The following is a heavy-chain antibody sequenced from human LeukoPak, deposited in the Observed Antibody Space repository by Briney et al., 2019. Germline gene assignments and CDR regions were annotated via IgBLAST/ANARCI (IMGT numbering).Heavy chain of an antibody. V-gene: IGHV4-59*08. CDR2: IYYSGST. CDR3: ARHRRYYFDY. Sequence: SETLSLTCTVSGGSISSYYWSWIREPPGKGLEWIGHIYYSGSTNYNPSLKSRVTISVDTSKNQFSLKLSSVTAADTAVYYCARHRRYYFDYWGQGTLVTVSS. J-gene: IGHJ4*02. CDR1: GGSISSYY.